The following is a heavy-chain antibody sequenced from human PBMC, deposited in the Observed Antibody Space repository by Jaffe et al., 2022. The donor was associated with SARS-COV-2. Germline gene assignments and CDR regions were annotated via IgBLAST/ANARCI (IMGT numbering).Heavy chain of an antibody. J-gene: IGHJ4*02. CDR2: INPNSGGT. V-gene: IGHV1-2*02. CDR3: ARGALNIYCSGGSCYDFYFDY. D-gene: IGHD2-15*01. CDR1: GYTFTGYY. Sequence: QVQLVQSGAEVKKPGASVKVSCKASGYTFTGYYMHWVRQAPGQGLEWMGWINPNSGGTNYAQKFQGRVTMTRDTSISTAYMELSRLRSDDTAVYYCARGALNIYCSGGSCYDFYFDYWGQGTLVTVSS.